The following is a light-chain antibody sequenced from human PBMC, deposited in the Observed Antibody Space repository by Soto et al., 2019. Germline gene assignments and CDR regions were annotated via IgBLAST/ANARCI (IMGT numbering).Light chain of an antibody. CDR2: GTS. CDR1: PSVTNY. J-gene: IGKJ1*01. Sequence: IVMTQSPATLSISPGERATLSCRASPSVTNYLAWYQQKPGQAPRLLIYGTSIRATGIPDRFSGSGSGTDFTLTISSLQPDDFATYYCQQYNSYSFGQGTKVDIK. V-gene: IGKV3D-15*01. CDR3: QQYNSYS.